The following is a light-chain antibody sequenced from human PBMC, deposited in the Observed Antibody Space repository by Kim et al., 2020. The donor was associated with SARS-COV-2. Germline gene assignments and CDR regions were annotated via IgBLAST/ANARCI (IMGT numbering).Light chain of an antibody. CDR1: SSNIGAYYD. V-gene: IGLV1-40*01. CDR2: GNN. CDR3: QSYGSPLSGYV. Sequence: QSVLTQPPSVSGAPGQRVTISCTGSSSNIGAYYDVHWYQQLPGTAPKVLIYGNNNRPSGVPDRFSGSKSGSSASLAITGLQADDEDDYCCQSYGSPLSGYVFGTGTKVTVL. J-gene: IGLJ1*01.